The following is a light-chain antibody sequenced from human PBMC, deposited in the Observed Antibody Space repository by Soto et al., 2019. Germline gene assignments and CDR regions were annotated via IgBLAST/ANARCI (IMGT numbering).Light chain of an antibody. J-gene: IGLJ1*01. Sequence: QSVLTQPTSVSGSPGQSITISCTGNHNDIGTYDYVSWYQQHPGRAPRLLIHGVTTRPSGISGRFSASKSGLTASLTISGLQPEDEAAYYCSSFTYNRIYVFGRGTKLTVL. CDR2: GVT. V-gene: IGLV2-14*03. CDR1: HNDIGTYDY. CDR3: SSFTYNRIYV.